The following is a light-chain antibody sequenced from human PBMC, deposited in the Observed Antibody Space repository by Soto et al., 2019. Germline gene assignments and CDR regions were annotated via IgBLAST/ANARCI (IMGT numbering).Light chain of an antibody. CDR3: SSYTGTSTLV. CDR2: DVR. Sequence: QSALAQPASVSGSPGQSITISCTGTSSDVRAYKYVSWYQVHPGKAPKLIIYDVRSRPSVVSDRFSGSKSGNTASLTISGLQSEDEAHYYSSSYTGTSTLVFGGGTKVTVL. V-gene: IGLV2-14*01. CDR1: SSDVRAYKY. J-gene: IGLJ3*02.